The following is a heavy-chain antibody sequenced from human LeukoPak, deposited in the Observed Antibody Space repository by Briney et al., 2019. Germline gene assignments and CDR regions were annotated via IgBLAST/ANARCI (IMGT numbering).Heavy chain of an antibody. CDR1: GFTFSSYS. CDR3: AGKSGSYFN. CDR2: ISSSSTI. V-gene: IGHV3-48*01. Sequence: PGGSLRLSCAASGFTFSSYSMNWVRQAPGKGLEWVSYISSSSTIYYADSVKGRFTISRDNAKNSLYLQMNSLRAEDTAVYYCAGKSGSYFNWGQGTLVTVSS. J-gene: IGHJ4*02. D-gene: IGHD1-26*01.